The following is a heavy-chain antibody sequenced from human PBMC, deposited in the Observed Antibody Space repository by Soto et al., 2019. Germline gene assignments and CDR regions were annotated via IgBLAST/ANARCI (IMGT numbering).Heavy chain of an antibody. J-gene: IGHJ6*02. CDR2: ISNDGSST. V-gene: IGHV3-74*01. CDR3: TRSDYYGSGSYIYYYGMDV. D-gene: IGHD3-10*01. Sequence: EVQLVESGGGVVQPGGSLRLSCAASGFTFSSYWMHWVRQAPGKGLVWVSRISNDGSSTSYADSVKGRFTISRDNAKNTLYLHMNSLRAEDTAVYYCTRSDYYGSGSYIYYYGMDVWGQGTTVTVSS. CDR1: GFTFSSYW.